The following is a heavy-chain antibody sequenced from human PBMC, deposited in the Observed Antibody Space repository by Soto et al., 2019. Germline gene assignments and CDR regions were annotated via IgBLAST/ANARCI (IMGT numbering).Heavy chain of an antibody. CDR3: ARAGGWSWYFDL. CDR2: IYYSGNT. Sequence: QVQLQESGPGLVKPSETLSLTCTVSGGSISSYYWSWIRQPPGKGLEWIGYIYYSGNTNYNPSLKSRVTMSVDTSKNQFSLYLSSVTAADTAVYYWARAGGWSWYFDLWGRGTLVTVSS. CDR1: GGSISSYY. J-gene: IGHJ2*01. D-gene: IGHD6-19*01. V-gene: IGHV4-59*01.